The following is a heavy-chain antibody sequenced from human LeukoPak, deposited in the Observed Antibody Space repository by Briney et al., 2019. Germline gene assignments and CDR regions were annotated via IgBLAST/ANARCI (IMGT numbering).Heavy chain of an antibody. V-gene: IGHV3-21*01. CDR1: GFTFSSYS. CDR3: ARAGYGHDAFDI. CDR2: ISSSSSYI. J-gene: IGHJ3*02. D-gene: IGHD1-1*01. Sequence: GGSLRLSCAASGFTFSSYSMNWVRQAPGKGLEWVSSISSSSSYIYYADSVKGRFTISRDNSKNTLYLQMNSLRAEDTAVYYCARAGYGHDAFDIWGQGTMVTVSS.